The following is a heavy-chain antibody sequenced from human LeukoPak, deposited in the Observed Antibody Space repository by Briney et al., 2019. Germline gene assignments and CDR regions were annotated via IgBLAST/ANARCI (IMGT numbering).Heavy chain of an antibody. J-gene: IGHJ4*02. CDR3: ARVTQTGYFDY. V-gene: IGHV4-34*01. CDR2: INHSGST. D-gene: IGHD4-23*01. CDR1: GGSFCGYY. Sequence: SETLSLTCAVYGGSFCGYYWSWIRQPPGKGLEWIGEINHSGSTNYNPSLKSRVTISVDTSKNQFSLKLSSVTAADTAVYYCARVTQTGYFDYWGQGTLVTVSS.